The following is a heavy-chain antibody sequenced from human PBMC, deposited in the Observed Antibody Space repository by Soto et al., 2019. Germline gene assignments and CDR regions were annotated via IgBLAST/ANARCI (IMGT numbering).Heavy chain of an antibody. V-gene: IGHV4-4*02. CDR3: VRDSGNGWKDY. J-gene: IGHJ4*02. Sequence: QVQLQESGPGLVKPSGTLSLTCAVSGGSISSTNWWNWVRQPPGKGLEWIGEIDHSGSTNYNPSPKRXXTXSXXKPKNQFSLKLSSVTAADTAVYYCVRDSGNGWKDYWGQGTLVTVSS. CDR2: IDHSGST. D-gene: IGHD6-19*01. CDR1: GGSISSTNW.